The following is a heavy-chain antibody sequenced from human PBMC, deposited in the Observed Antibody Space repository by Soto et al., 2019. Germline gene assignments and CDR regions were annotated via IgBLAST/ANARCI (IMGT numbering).Heavy chain of an antibody. V-gene: IGHV1-69*02. CDR3: ALSSFGLEYGANWFDP. CDR2: IIPILGIA. Sequence: SVKVSCKASGGTFSSYTISWVRQAPGQGLEWMGRIIPILGIANYAQKFQGRVTITADKSTSTAYMELSSLRSEDTAVYYCALSSFGLEYGANWFDPWGQGTLVTVSS. J-gene: IGHJ5*02. D-gene: IGHD3-3*01. CDR1: GGTFSSYT.